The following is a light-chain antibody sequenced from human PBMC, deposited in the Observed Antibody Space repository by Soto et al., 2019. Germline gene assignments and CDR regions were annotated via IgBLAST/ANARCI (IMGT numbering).Light chain of an antibody. CDR3: QQYYSTPT. Sequence: IVMTQSPATLSVSPGERATLSCRASQSVSSNLAWYQQKPGQAPRLLIYGASTRATDIPARFSGSGSGTEFTLTISSLQSEDVAVYYCQQYYSTPTFGQGTKVDI. CDR2: GAS. J-gene: IGKJ1*01. CDR1: QSVSSN. V-gene: IGKV3-15*01.